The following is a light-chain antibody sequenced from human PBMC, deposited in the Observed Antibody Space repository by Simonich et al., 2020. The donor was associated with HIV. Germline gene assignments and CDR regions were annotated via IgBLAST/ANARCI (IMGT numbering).Light chain of an antibody. Sequence: QSALTQPASVSGSPGQSITISCTGTSDDVGSYNLVSWYQQHPGKAPKIMIYEGAKRPSGVSNRFSGSKSGNTASLAISGLQAEDEADYFCCSYAGVNTVIFGGGTKLTVL. V-gene: IGLV2-23*01. CDR3: CSYAGVNTVI. CDR1: SDDVGSYNL. CDR2: EGA. J-gene: IGLJ2*01.